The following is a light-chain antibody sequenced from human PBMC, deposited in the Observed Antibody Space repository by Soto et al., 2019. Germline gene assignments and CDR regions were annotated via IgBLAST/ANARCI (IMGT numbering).Light chain of an antibody. J-gene: IGKJ5*01. Sequence: EIVLTQSPATLSLSPGERATHSCRASQSVSSYLAWYQQKPGQAPRLLIYDASNRATGIPARFSGSGSGTDFTLTISSREPEDFAVYYCQQRSNWPPITFGQGTRLEIK. CDR2: DAS. CDR3: QQRSNWPPIT. V-gene: IGKV3-11*01. CDR1: QSVSSY.